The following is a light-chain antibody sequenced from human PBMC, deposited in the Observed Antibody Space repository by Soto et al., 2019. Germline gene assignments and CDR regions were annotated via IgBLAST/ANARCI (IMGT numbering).Light chain of an antibody. Sequence: QSALTQPYSMSGSPGQSITISCTGTSSDIGAYEHVSWYQQRPGRAPKVLIYDVRIRPSEVSNRFSGSKSGDTASLTISGLQAEDEAVYYCASKTTSSTVLFGGGTKLTVL. CDR3: ASKTTSSTVL. V-gene: IGLV2-14*03. J-gene: IGLJ2*01. CDR2: DVR. CDR1: SSDIGAYEH.